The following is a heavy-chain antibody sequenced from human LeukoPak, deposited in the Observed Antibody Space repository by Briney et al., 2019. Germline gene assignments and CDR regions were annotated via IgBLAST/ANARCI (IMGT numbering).Heavy chain of an antibody. Sequence: EASVKVSCKASGGTFSSYAISWVRQAPGQGLEWMGGIIPIFGTANYAQKFQGRVTITADESTSTAYMELSSLRSEDTAVYYCARSYGDTLNYYYGMDVWGQGTTVTVSS. D-gene: IGHD4-17*01. J-gene: IGHJ6*02. CDR1: GGTFSSYA. V-gene: IGHV1-69*13. CDR3: ARSYGDTLNYYYGMDV. CDR2: IIPIFGTA.